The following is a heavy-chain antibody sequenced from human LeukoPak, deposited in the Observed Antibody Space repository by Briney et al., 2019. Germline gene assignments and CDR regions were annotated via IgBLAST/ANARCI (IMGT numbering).Heavy chain of an antibody. D-gene: IGHD2-2*01. CDR2: IWYDGSNK. V-gene: IGHV3-33*01. J-gene: IGHJ4*02. Sequence: PGGSLRLSCAASGFTFSSYGMHWVRQAPGKGLEWVAVIWYDGSNKYYADSVKGRFTISRDNSKNTLYLQMNSLRAEDTAVYYCARYCSSTSCNADDWGQGTLVTVSS. CDR3: ARYCSSTSCNADD. CDR1: GFTFSSYG.